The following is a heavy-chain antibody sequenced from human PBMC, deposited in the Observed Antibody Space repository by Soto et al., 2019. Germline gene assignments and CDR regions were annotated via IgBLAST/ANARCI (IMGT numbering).Heavy chain of an antibody. CDR2: SRNKANSYTT. CDR3: TRGGIPAVGTPDY. V-gene: IGHV3-72*01. J-gene: IGHJ4*02. CDR1: GFTFSDHY. Sequence: EVQLVESGGGLVQPGGSLRLSCAASGFTFSDHYMDWVRQAPGKGLEWVGRSRNKANSYTTEYAASVKGGFTLSRDDSQNSLYLQMNRLKTEDTAVYYCTRGGIPAVGTPDYWGQGTLVTVSS. D-gene: IGHD6-13*01.